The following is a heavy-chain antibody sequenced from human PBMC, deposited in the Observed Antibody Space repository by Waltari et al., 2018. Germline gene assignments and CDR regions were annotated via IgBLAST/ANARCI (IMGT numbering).Heavy chain of an antibody. J-gene: IGHJ6*02. CDR3: AKDRGYSGYVGIYGMDV. CDR2: ISGSGGST. V-gene: IGHV3-23*01. D-gene: IGHD5-12*01. CDR1: GFTFRSYA. Sequence: EVQLLESGGGLVQPGGSLRLSCAASGFTFRSYAMSWVRQAPGKGLEWVSAISGSGGSTYYADSVKGRFTISRDNSKNTLYLQMNSLRAEDTAVYYCAKDRGYSGYVGIYGMDVWGQGTTVTVSS.